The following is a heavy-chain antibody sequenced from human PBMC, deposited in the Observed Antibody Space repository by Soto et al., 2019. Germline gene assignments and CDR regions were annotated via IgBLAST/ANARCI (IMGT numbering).Heavy chain of an antibody. D-gene: IGHD3-3*01. V-gene: IGHV1-3*01. CDR3: ARSFGVVITNWFDP. CDR1: GYTFTSYA. J-gene: IGHJ5*02. Sequence: ASVKVSCKASGYTFTSYAMHWVRQAPGQRLEWMGWINGGNGNTQYSQNFQGRVTITRDTSASTAYMELSRLRSEDTAVYYCARSFGVVITNWFDPWGQGTMVTVYS. CDR2: INGGNGNT.